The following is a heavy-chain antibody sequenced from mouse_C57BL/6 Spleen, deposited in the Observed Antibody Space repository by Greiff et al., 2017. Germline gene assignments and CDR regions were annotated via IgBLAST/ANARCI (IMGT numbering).Heavy chain of an antibody. CDR3: ARKGIGYYAGGY. J-gene: IGHJ2*01. Sequence: EVKLVESGGGFVKPGGSLKLSCAASGFTFSDYGMHWVRQAPEKGLEWVAYISNGSSTIYYADTVKGRFTISRDNAKNTIFMQMTGLRSEDTAVNYWARKGIGYYAGGYWGQSTTLTVSS. CDR2: ISNGSSTI. CDR1: GFTFSDYG. V-gene: IGHV5-17*01. D-gene: IGHD1-1*01.